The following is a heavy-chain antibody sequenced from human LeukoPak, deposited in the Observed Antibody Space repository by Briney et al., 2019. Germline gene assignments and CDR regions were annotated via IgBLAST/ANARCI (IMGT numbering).Heavy chain of an antibody. J-gene: IGHJ4*02. CDR3: ARVQYYDDSRGYIHFYLDY. CDR2: INPNSGGT. CDR1: GYTFTGYY. D-gene: IGHD3-22*01. V-gene: IGHV1-2*06. Sequence: ASVKVSCKASGYTFTGYYMHWVRQAPGQGLEWMGRINPNSGGTNYAQKFQGRVTMTRDTSISTAYMELSRLRSDDTAAYYCARVQYYDDSRGYIHFYLDYWGQRTLVTVSS.